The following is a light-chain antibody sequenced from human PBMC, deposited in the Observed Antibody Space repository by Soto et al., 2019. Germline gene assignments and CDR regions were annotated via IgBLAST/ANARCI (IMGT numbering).Light chain of an antibody. Sequence: DIQMTQSPSSLSVSVGDRVTITCRASQSISTYLNWYQQKPGKAPKLLIYATSTLQSGVPSRFSGSGSGTDFTLTISSLQPEDFATYYCQKTYSTPYTFGQGTKVEMK. V-gene: IGKV1-39*01. CDR2: ATS. CDR1: QSISTY. J-gene: IGKJ2*01. CDR3: QKTYSTPYT.